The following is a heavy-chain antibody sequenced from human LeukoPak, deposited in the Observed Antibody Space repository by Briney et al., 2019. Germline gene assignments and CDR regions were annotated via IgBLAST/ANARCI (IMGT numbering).Heavy chain of an antibody. CDR3: AREKLSFFDSSGYFDY. CDR1: GFTFSSYG. Sequence: GGSLRLSCAVSGFTFSSYGMNWVRQAPGKGLEWVSFISSSGSAIHYADSVRGRFTISRDNAKNSLYLQMSRLRAEDTAVYYCAREKLSFFDSSGYFDYWGQGTLVTVSS. J-gene: IGHJ4*02. V-gene: IGHV3-48*04. CDR2: ISSSGSAI. D-gene: IGHD3-22*01.